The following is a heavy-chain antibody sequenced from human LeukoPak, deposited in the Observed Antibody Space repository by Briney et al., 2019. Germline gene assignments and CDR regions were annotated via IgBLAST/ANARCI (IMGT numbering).Heavy chain of an antibody. D-gene: IGHD2-8*01. CDR1: GYFFTGYH. CDR3: AALGCNMKKSTDP. Sequence: ASVKVSCMASGYFFTGYHVQCMRQAPGQGLQWLGRISPDSGDTIYGQSFQGRVTLTRDRSSRTAYLELKWLTSADTAVYYCAALGCNMKKSTDPRGQRTPVSVAS. J-gene: IGHJ5*02. V-gene: IGHV1-2*02. CDR2: ISPDSGDT.